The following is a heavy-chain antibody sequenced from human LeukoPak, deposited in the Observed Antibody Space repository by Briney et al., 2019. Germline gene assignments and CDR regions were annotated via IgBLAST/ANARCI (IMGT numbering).Heavy chain of an antibody. Sequence: PSETLSLTCTVSVGSISSYYWSWIRQPPGKGLEGIGYIFYSGSTNYNPSLKSRVTISVDTSKNQSSLTLSSVTAADTAVYYCARQLTFDYWGQGTLVTVSS. CDR2: IFYSGST. CDR1: VGSISSYY. CDR3: ARQLTFDY. V-gene: IGHV4-59*08. D-gene: IGHD4/OR15-4a*01. J-gene: IGHJ4*02.